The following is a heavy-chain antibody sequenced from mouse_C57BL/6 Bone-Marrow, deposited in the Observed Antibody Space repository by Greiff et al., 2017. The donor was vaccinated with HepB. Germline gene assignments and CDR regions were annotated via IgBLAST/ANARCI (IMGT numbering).Heavy chain of an antibody. D-gene: IGHD1-1*01. V-gene: IGHV5-12*01. CDR1: GFTFSDYY. Sequence: DVQLQESGGGLVQPGGSLKLSCAASGFTFSDYYMYWVRQTPEKRLEWVAYISNGGGSTYYPDTVKGRFTISRDNAKNTLYLQMSRLKSEDTAMYYCARTFISYFDVWGTGTTVTVSS. J-gene: IGHJ1*03. CDR3: ARTFISYFDV. CDR2: ISNGGGST.